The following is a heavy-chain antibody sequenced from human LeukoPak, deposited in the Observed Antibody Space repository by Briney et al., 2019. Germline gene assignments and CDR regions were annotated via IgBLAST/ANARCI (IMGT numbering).Heavy chain of an antibody. D-gene: IGHD5-12*01. Sequence: GGSLRLSCAASGFTVSSNYMSWVRQAPGKGLEWVSVIYSGGTTYYADSVKGRFTISRDNSKNTVYLQMNSLRAEDTAVYYCAKDRNRVDIVAASDYWGQGTLVTVSS. J-gene: IGHJ4*02. CDR1: GFTVSSNY. V-gene: IGHV3-53*01. CDR2: IYSGGTT. CDR3: AKDRNRVDIVAASDY.